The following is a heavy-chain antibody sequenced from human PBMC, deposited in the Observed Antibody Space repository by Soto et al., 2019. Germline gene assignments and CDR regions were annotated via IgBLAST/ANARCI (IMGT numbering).Heavy chain of an antibody. J-gene: IGHJ4*02. Sequence: SETLSLTCAVYGGSFSDYYWSLIRQPPGKGLECIWEINHSGSTNYNPSLKSRVTISVDTSKNQYSLKVSSVTAADTAVYYCVGLGATTLDYWAQGALVTVSS. D-gene: IGHD1-26*01. CDR1: GGSFSDYY. V-gene: IGHV4-34*01. CDR2: INHSGST. CDR3: VGLGATTLDY.